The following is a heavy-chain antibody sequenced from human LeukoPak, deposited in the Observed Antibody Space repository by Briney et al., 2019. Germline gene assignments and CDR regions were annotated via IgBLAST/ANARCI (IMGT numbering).Heavy chain of an antibody. CDR3: TRDLMDYDVSTGLHHYYMDV. J-gene: IGHJ6*02. V-gene: IGHV3-48*04. CDR1: GFTFSSYT. CDR2: IDLSGSTL. Sequence: GGSLRLSCAASGFTFSSYTMNWVRQAPGKGLEWVSYIDLSGSTLYYVDSVKGRFTISRDNAKNSLYLQMNSLRAEDTAVYYCTRDLMDYDVSTGLHHYYMDVWGQGTTVTVSS. D-gene: IGHD3-9*01.